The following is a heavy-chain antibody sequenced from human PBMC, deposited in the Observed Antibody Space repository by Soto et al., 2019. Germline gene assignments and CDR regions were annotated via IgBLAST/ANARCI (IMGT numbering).Heavy chain of an antibody. CDR2: IFYSGST. V-gene: IGHV4-59*01. D-gene: IGHD1-26*01. Sequence: SETLSLTCTVSGGSISRYYWSWIRRSPGKGLEWIGYIFYSGSTNYNPSLESRVTIAVDTSKNQFSLKLNSVTAADTAVYYCARAPRIVGSSTTYWYFDLWGRGTLVTVSS. CDR3: ARAPRIVGSSTTYWYFDL. J-gene: IGHJ2*01. CDR1: GGSISRYY.